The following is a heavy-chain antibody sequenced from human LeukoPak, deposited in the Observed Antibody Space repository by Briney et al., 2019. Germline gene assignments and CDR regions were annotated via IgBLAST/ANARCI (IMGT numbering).Heavy chain of an antibody. J-gene: IGHJ4*02. CDR1: GGSISSSSYY. Sequence: SETLSLTCTVSGGSISSSSYYWGWIRQPPGKGLEWIGSIYYSGSTYYNPSLKSRVTISVDTSKNQFSLKLSSVTAADSAVYYCAREFLYCSGGSCYLGLYDYWGQGTLVTVSS. CDR2: IYYSGST. CDR3: AREFLYCSGGSCYLGLYDY. D-gene: IGHD2-15*01. V-gene: IGHV4-39*01.